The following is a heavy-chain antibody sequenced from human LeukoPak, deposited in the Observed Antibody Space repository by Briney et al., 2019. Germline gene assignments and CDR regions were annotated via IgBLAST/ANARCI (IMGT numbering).Heavy chain of an antibody. D-gene: IGHD3-22*01. CDR3: ARDRRYYDSSAYIRGFDY. CDR2: IYHSGST. CDR1: GFTFSSYAM. Sequence: GSLRLSCAASGFTFSSYAMSWVRQAPGKGLEWIGEIYHSGSTNYNPSLKSRVTISVDKSKNQSSLNLSSVTAADTAVYYCARDRRYYDSSAYIRGFDYWGQGTLVTVSS. V-gene: IGHV4-4*02. J-gene: IGHJ4*02.